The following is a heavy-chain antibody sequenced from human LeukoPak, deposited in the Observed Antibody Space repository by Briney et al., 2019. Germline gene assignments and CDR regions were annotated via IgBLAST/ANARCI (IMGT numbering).Heavy chain of an antibody. CDR1: GFTFSNAW. V-gene: IGHV3-15*01. D-gene: IGHD3-3*01. CDR3: TTDHPYDFWSGYPSRPFDY. Sequence: GGSLRLSCAASGFTFSNAWMSWVRQAPGKGLEWVGRIKSKTDGGTTDYAAPVKGRFTISRDDSKNTLYLQMNSLKTEDTAVYYCTTDHPYDFWSGYPSRPFDYWGQGTLVTVSS. CDR2: IKSKTDGGTT. J-gene: IGHJ4*02.